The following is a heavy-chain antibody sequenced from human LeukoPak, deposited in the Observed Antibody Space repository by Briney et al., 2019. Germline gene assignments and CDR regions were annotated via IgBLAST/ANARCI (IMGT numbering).Heavy chain of an antibody. V-gene: IGHV3-64D*09. CDR1: GFTFSNAW. J-gene: IGHJ6*02. Sequence: TGGSLRLSCAASGFTFSNAWMNWVRQAPGKGLEYVSAISSNGGSTYYADSVKGRFTMSRDNSKNTLYLQMSSLRAEDTAVYYCVKILVAGTYYYYGMDVWGQGTTVTVSS. D-gene: IGHD6-19*01. CDR3: VKILVAGTYYYYGMDV. CDR2: ISSNGGST.